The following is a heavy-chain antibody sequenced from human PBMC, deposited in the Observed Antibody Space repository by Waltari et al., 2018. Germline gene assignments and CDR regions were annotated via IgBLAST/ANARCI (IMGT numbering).Heavy chain of an antibody. D-gene: IGHD3-16*01. CDR3: ARGGSYINS. CDR2: IRHDGDAK. Sequence: DVQLVESGGGSVKPGGCLRLSGVASSFIFSSYWVSWVRQAPGKGLEWVANIRHDGDAKDYVDSVKGRFTISRDNAKNSLFLQMNSLKAEDTAVYYCARGGSYINSWGQGTRVTVSS. V-gene: IGHV3-7*04. CDR1: SFIFSSYW. J-gene: IGHJ5*02.